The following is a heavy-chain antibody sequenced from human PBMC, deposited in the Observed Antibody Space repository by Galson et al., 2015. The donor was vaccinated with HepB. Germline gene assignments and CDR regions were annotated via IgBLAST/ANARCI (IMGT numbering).Heavy chain of an antibody. Sequence: LSLTCTVSGGFISSSSYYWGWIRQPPGKGLEWIGSINYSGSTYYNPSLKSRVTIPVDTSKNQFSLKLSSVTAADTAVYYCARHAGNNDFWSGWVSAFDIWCQGTMVTVSS. D-gene: IGHD3-3*01. CDR2: INYSGST. CDR3: ARHAGNNDFWSGWVSAFDI. CDR1: GGFISSSSYY. V-gene: IGHV4-39*01. J-gene: IGHJ3*02.